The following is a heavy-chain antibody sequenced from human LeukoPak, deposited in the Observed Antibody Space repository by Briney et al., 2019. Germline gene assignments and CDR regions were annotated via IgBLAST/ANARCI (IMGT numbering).Heavy chain of an antibody. CDR2: ISWDSDYK. V-gene: IGHV3-9*01. CDR3: AKGRGFEIYYYYGMDV. Sequence: GRSLRLSCAASGSTFDDCAMHWVRQVPGKGLEWVSGISWDSDYKGYADSVKGRFTISRDNTKNSLYLQMNSLRVEDTALYFCAKGRGFEIYYYYGMDVWGQGTTVTVSS. D-gene: IGHD3-10*01. J-gene: IGHJ6*02. CDR1: GSTFDDCA.